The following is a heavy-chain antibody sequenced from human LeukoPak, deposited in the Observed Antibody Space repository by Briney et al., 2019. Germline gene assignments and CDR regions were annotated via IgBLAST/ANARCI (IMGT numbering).Heavy chain of an antibody. CDR1: GFTFSSYG. Sequence: PGGSLRLSCAASGFTFSSYGMHWVRQAPGKGLEWVAVICYDGSNKYYADSVKGRFAISRDNSKNTLYLQMNSLRAEDTAVYYCAKADPLERGAKDYWGQGTLVTVSS. V-gene: IGHV3-33*06. CDR2: ICYDGSNK. CDR3: AKADPLERGAKDY. J-gene: IGHJ4*02. D-gene: IGHD3-10*01.